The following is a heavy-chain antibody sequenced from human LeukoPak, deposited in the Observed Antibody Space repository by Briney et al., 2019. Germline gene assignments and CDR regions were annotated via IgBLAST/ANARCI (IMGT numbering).Heavy chain of an antibody. Sequence: SETLSLTCTVSGGSISSGGYHWSWIRQHPGKGLEWIGYIYYSGSTYYNPSLKSRVTISVDTSKNQFSLKLSSVTAADTAVYYCARDLYKGSQASVYWGQGTLVTVSS. CDR3: ARDLYKGSQASVY. V-gene: IGHV4-31*03. D-gene: IGHD1-14*01. CDR1: GGSISSGGYH. CDR2: IYYSGST. J-gene: IGHJ4*02.